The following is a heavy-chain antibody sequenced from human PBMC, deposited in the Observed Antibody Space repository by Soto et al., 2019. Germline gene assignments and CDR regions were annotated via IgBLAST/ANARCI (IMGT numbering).Heavy chain of an antibody. Sequence: ASVEVSCKASGYTFNIYGISWVLQAPGQGLEWMGWISPYNDNKKYAQNFQGRVTMTTDTSTSTAYMELTSLRSDDTAVYYCARELSALGTIDFWGQGTLVTVSS. CDR1: GYTFNIYG. D-gene: IGHD1-7*01. J-gene: IGHJ4*02. CDR2: ISPYNDNK. CDR3: ARELSALGTIDF. V-gene: IGHV1-18*01.